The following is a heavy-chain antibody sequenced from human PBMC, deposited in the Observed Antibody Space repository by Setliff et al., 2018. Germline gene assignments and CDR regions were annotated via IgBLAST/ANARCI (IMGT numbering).Heavy chain of an antibody. CDR1: GDSISSRTNY. Sequence: SETLSLTCTVSGDSISSRTNYWSWIRQPAGEGLELIGQIYTSWSTNYNPSLKSRVTISVDTSKNQFSLKLSSVTAADTAVYYCARLSGFLYIDVWGKGTTVTVSS. D-gene: IGHD3-3*01. CDR2: IYTSWST. J-gene: IGHJ6*03. V-gene: IGHV4-61*09. CDR3: ARLSGFLYIDV.